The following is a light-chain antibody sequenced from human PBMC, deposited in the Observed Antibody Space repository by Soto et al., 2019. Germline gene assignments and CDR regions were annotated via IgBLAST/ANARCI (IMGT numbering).Light chain of an antibody. Sequence: DIQMTQSPSSLSASVGDRVTIPCRASQSIRSYLNCYQQKPGKAHKLLIYAASSLQSGVPSRFSGSGSGTDFTLNISSLPPEDFATYYCQQSYSKPWTFGQGTKVEIK. CDR1: QSIRSY. CDR3: QQSYSKPWT. J-gene: IGKJ1*01. CDR2: AAS. V-gene: IGKV1-39*01.